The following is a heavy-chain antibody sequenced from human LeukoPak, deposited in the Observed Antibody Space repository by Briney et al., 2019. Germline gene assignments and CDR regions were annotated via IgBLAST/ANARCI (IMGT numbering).Heavy chain of an antibody. Sequence: SETLSLTCTVSGGSISSSNYYWGWIRQPPGKGLEWIGSIYSGGSTYHNPSLKSRVTISVDTSKNQVSLKLSSVTAADTAVYYCARHGVTSSGYYWDWGQGTLVTVSS. V-gene: IGHV4-39*01. CDR3: ARHGVTSSGYYWD. J-gene: IGHJ4*02. CDR1: GGSISSSNYY. CDR2: IYSGGST. D-gene: IGHD3-22*01.